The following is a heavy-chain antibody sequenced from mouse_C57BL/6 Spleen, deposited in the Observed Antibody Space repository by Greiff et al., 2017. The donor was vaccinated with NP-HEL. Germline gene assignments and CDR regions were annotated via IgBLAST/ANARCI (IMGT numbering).Heavy chain of an antibody. J-gene: IGHJ2*01. CDR2: IDPEDGET. CDR3: ARGLITTAGGYFDY. D-gene: IGHD1-1*01. Sequence: EVQLQQSGAELVKPGASVKLSCTASGFNIKDYYMHWVKQRTEQGLEWIGRIDPEDGETKYAPTFQGKATITADTSSNTAYLQLSSLTSEDTAVDYCARGLITTAGGYFDYWGQGTTLTVSS. CDR1: GFNIKDYY. V-gene: IGHV14-2*01.